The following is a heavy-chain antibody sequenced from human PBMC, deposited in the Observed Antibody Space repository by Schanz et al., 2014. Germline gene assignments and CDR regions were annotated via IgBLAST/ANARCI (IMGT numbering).Heavy chain of an antibody. CDR3: GSDRYCAFDY. Sequence: EVQLLESGGGLVQPGGSLRLSCASSGFSFTTYVMSWVRQAPGKGLEWVSCISRSTPDIYYADSVKGRFTISRDNAKNSVLLRMNSLRAEDTAGYCWGSDRYCAFDYWGQGTLVTVSS. J-gene: IGHJ4*02. D-gene: IGHD2-21*02. CDR1: GFSFTTYV. V-gene: IGHV3-48*01. CDR2: ISRSTPDI.